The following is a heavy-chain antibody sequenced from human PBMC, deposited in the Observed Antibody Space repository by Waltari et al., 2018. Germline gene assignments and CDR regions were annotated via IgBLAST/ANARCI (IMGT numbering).Heavy chain of an antibody. CDR2: VGPKDGET. J-gene: IGHJ5*02. V-gene: IGHV1-69-2*01. Sequence: EVQLLQSGAEVKKPGATVKISCKSSGYTFTDYYIHWVKQTPGKGLEGMGRVGPKDGETIYAVKFQDRVTISADTSTDTVYMIMNGLRFDDTALYFCSRSGSDDWFDPWGRGTPVTVVS. CDR1: GYTFTDYY. CDR3: SRSGSDDWFDP. D-gene: IGHD2-15*01.